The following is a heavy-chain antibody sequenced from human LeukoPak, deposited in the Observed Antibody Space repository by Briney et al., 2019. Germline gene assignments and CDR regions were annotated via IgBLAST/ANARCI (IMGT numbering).Heavy chain of an antibody. D-gene: IGHD3-10*01. CDR1: GFTLSSYG. V-gene: IGHV3-30*02. CDR3: ARNNYYGSGSYYVY. Sequence: GGSLRLSCAASGFTLSSYGMHWVRQAPGKGLEWVAFIRYDGSNKYYADSVKGRFTISRDNSKNTLYLQMNSLRAEDTAVYYCARNNYYGSGSYYVYWGQGTLVTVSS. J-gene: IGHJ4*02. CDR2: IRYDGSNK.